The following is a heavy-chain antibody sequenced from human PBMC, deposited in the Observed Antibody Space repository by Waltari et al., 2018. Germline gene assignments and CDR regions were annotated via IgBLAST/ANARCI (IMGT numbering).Heavy chain of an antibody. D-gene: IGHD3-16*01. CDR2: INAGNGNT. CDR3: ATDKYRLGDY. J-gene: IGHJ4*02. V-gene: IGHV1-3*01. CDR1: GYTFTSYA. Sequence: QVQLVQSGAEVKKPGASVKVYCKASGYTFTSYAMHWVRQATGQRLEWMGWINAGNGNTKYSQNCQVRVTRTAATSTDTAYMERSSLRSEDTAVYYCATDKYRLGDYWGQGTLVTVSS.